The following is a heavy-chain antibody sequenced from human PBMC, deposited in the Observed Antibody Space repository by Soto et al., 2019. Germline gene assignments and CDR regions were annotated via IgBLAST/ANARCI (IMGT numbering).Heavy chain of an antibody. CDR1: GFTFSSYW. V-gene: IGHV3-7*01. J-gene: IGHJ4*02. D-gene: IGHD3-3*01. Sequence: GGSLRLSCAASGFTFSSYWMSWVRQAPGKGLEWVANIKQDGSEKYYVDSVKGRFTISRDNATNSLYLQMNSLRAEDTAVYYCARGLNYDFWSGYPFDYWGQGTLVTVSS. CDR3: ARGLNYDFWSGYPFDY. CDR2: IKQDGSEK.